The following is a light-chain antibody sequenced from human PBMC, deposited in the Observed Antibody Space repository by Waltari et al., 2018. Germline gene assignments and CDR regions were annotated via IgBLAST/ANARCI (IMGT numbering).Light chain of an antibody. J-gene: IGKJ4*01. V-gene: IGKV1-5*03. CDR3: QQYKSYSLLT. CDR1: QSISKW. Sequence: DIQMTQSTSTLSASVGARFTITCRASQSISKWLAWYQKKPGKATKLLFYKASTLESGIPSRFSGGGSGTDYTLSISCLQPDDFATLYCQQYKSYSLLTFGGGTKVTIK. CDR2: KAS.